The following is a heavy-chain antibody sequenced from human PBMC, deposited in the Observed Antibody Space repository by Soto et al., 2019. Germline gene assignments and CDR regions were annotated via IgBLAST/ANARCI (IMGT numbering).Heavy chain of an antibody. D-gene: IGHD5-12*01. CDR3: ARGRGKYSGYPYHYFDY. V-gene: IGHV4-34*01. J-gene: IGHJ4*02. CDR1: GGSFSGYY. CDR2: INHSGST. Sequence: SETLSLTCAVYGGSFSGYYWSWIRQPPGKGLEWIGEINHSGSTNYNPSLKSRVTISVDTSKNQFSLKLSSVTAADTAVYYCARGRGKYSGYPYHYFDYWGQGTLVTVSS.